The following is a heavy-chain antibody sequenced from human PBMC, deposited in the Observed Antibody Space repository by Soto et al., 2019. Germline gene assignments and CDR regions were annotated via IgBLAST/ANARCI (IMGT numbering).Heavy chain of an antibody. D-gene: IGHD6-13*01. J-gene: IGHJ4*02. Sequence: QVQLVQSGAEVKKPGASVKVSCKASGYTFTSYGISWVRQAPGQGLEWMGWISAYNGNTNYAQKLQGRVTMTTDTSTSTAYMELRSLRSDDPAVYYCARDGPTSWGYSSSWDPFFDYWGQGTLVTVSS. CDR1: GYTFTSYG. V-gene: IGHV1-18*01. CDR3: ARDGPTSWGYSSSWDPFFDY. CDR2: ISAYNGNT.